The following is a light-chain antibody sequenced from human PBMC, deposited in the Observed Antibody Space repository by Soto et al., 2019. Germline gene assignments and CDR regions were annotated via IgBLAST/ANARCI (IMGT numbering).Light chain of an antibody. J-gene: IGLJ7*01. CDR2: GVT. CDR3: DSYTGSSTYV. V-gene: IGLV2-14*03. CDR1: SGDVGFYDF. Sequence: QSVLTQPASMSGSPGQSITISCTGTSGDVGFYDFVSWYQQHPGKLPRLIIYGVTKRPSGVSHRFSGSKSGNTASLTISGLQVEDEADYSCDSYTGSSTYVFGGGTQLTVL.